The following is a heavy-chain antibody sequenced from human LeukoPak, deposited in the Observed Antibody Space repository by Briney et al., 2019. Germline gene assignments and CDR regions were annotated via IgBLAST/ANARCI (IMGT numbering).Heavy chain of an antibody. CDR3: AEEGSSGTFDY. Sequence: GGSLRLSCAASGFTFSSYWMSWVRQAPGKGLEWVANIKKDGSEKYYVDSVKGRFTISRDNAKNSLYLQMNSLRAEDTAVYYCAEEGSSGTFDYWGQGTLVTVSS. CDR2: IKKDGSEK. CDR1: GFTFSSYW. J-gene: IGHJ4*02. D-gene: IGHD6-13*01. V-gene: IGHV3-7*01.